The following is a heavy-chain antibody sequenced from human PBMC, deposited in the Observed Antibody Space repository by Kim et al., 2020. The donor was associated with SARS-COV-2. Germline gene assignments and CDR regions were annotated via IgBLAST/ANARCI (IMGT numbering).Heavy chain of an antibody. J-gene: IGHJ6*02. CDR2: INPNSGGT. CDR1: GYTFTGYY. CDR3: AIAVAASGLYYYYGMDV. D-gene: IGHD6-19*01. V-gene: IGHV1-2*04. Sequence: ASLKVSCKASGYTFTGYYMHWVRQAPGQGLEWMGWINPNSGGTNYAQKFQGWVTMTRDTSISTAYMELSRLRSDDTAVYYCAIAVAASGLYYYYGMDVWGQGTTVTVSS.